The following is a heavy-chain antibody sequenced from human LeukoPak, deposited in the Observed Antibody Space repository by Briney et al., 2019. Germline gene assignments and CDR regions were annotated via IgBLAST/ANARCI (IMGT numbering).Heavy chain of an antibody. CDR3: ARSGYSTDY. V-gene: IGHV4-59*11. CDR2: IYYSGST. Sequence: PSETLSLTCTGSGGSISSHYWSWIRQPPGKGLEWIGYIYYSGSTNYNPFLKSRVTISVDTSKNQFSLKLSSVTAADTAVYYCARSGYSTDYWGQGTLVTVSS. CDR1: GGSISSHY. D-gene: IGHD2-15*01. J-gene: IGHJ4*02.